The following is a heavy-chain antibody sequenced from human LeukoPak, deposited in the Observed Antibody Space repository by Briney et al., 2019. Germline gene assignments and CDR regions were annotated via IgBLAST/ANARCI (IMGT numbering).Heavy chain of an antibody. CDR2: ISSSSDYR. D-gene: IGHD3-22*01. CDR3: AKDAEVITTGY. CDR1: GFTFSSYS. Sequence: GGSLRLSCAASGFTFSSYSMNWVRQAPGKGLEWVSSISSSSDYRYYADSVKGRFTISRDNAENSLYLQMNSLRAEDTAVYYCAKDAEVITTGYWGQGTLVTVSS. J-gene: IGHJ4*02. V-gene: IGHV3-21*04.